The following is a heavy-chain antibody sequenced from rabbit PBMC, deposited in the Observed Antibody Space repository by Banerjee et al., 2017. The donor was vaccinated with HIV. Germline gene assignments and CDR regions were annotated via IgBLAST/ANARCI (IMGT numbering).Heavy chain of an antibody. CDR2: IGVGSGGT. J-gene: IGHJ6*01. V-gene: IGHV1S45*01. D-gene: IGHD7-1*01. CDR3: ARDTYDIIGFLYPPRYYYGMDL. CDR1: GFSFSSSYC. Sequence: QEQLEESGGDLVKPEGSLTLTCTASGFSFSSSYCMCWVRQTPGKGLEWIGCIGVGSGGTNYASWAKGRFTISKTSSTTVTLQMTSLTAADTATYFCARDTYDIIGFLYPPRYYYGMDLWGPGTLVTVS.